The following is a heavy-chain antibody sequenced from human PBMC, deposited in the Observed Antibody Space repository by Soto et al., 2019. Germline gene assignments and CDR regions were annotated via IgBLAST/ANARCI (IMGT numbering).Heavy chain of an antibody. CDR2: IYYSGST. CDR1: GGSVSSGSYY. J-gene: IGHJ4*02. V-gene: IGHV4-61*01. CDR3: ASALRDFWSGYPSAYFDY. Sequence: SETLSLTCTVSGGSVSSGSYYWSWIRQPPGKGLEWIGYIYYSGSTNYNPSLKSRVTISVGTSKNQFSLKLSSVTAADTAVYYCASALRDFWSGYPSAYFDYWGQGTLVTVSS. D-gene: IGHD3-3*01.